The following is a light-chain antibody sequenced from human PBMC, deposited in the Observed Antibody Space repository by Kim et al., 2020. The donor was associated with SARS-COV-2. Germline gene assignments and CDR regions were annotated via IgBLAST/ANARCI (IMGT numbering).Light chain of an antibody. CDR3: QQYSNWPWT. V-gene: IGKV3-15*01. CDR1: QSVSSN. J-gene: IGKJ1*01. Sequence: EIVMTQSPATLSVSPGERATLSCRASQSVSSNLAWYQHKPGQAPRLLIDRASTRATGFPARFSGSGSGTEFTLTISSLQSEDSAIYYCQQYSNWPWTFGQGNKVDIK. CDR2: RAS.